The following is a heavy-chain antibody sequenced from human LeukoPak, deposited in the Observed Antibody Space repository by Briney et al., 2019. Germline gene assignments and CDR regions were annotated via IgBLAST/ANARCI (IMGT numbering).Heavy chain of an antibody. D-gene: IGHD3-22*01. CDR2: IIPIFGTA. CDR1: GGTFSSYA. V-gene: IGHV1-69*05. J-gene: IGHJ4*02. Sequence: SVKVSCKASGGTFSSYAISWVRQAPGQGLEWMGGIIPIFGTANYAQKFQGRVTITTDESTSTAYMELSSLRSEDTAVYYCASVDYYDSSGYLYYFDYWGQGTLVTVSS. CDR3: ASVDYYDSSGYLYYFDY.